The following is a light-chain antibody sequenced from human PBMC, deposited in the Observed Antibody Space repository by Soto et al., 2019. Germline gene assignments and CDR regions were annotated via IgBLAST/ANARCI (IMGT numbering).Light chain of an antibody. CDR3: QKYNSAPYT. J-gene: IGKJ2*01. Sequence: DIQMTQSPSPLSASVGDRVTITFRATPGISNYLAWYQQKPGMVPKLLIYAASTLQSEVPSQFSGSGSGTDFTLTISSLQPEDVATYYCQKYNSAPYTFGQGTKVEI. CDR1: PGISNY. V-gene: IGKV1-27*01. CDR2: AAS.